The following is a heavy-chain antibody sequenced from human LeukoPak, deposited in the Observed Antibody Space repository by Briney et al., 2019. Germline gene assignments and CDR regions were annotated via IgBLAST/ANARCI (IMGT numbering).Heavy chain of an antibody. Sequence: PGGSLRLSCAASGFTFSSYAMHWVRQAPGKGLEWVAVISYDGSNKYYADSVKGRFTISRDNSKNTLYLQMNSLRAEDTAVYYCARDLLNTVYDFWSGSSGYFDYWGQGTLVTVSS. J-gene: IGHJ4*02. V-gene: IGHV3-30-3*01. CDR2: ISYDGSNK. CDR3: ARDLLNTVYDFWSGSSGYFDY. D-gene: IGHD3-3*01. CDR1: GFTFSSYA.